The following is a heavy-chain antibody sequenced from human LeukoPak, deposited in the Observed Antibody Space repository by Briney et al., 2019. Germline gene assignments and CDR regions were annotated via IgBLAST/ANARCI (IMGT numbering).Heavy chain of an antibody. J-gene: IGHJ4*02. CDR1: GGTFSSYT. CDR2: IIPILGIA. V-gene: IGHV1-69*04. D-gene: IGHD4-23*01. Sequence: SVKVSCKASGGTFSSYTISWVRQAPGQGLEWVGMIIPILGIANYPQKFQGRVTITADKSTSTAYMELSSLRAEDTALYYCARDIRDYGGNLPSDYWGQGTLVTVSS. CDR3: ARDIRDYGGNLPSDY.